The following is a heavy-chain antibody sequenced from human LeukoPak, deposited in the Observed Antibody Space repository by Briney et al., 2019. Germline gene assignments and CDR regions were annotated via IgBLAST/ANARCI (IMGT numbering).Heavy chain of an antibody. J-gene: IGHJ3*02. CDR2: INPSGGST. CDR1: GYTFTSYY. Sequence: ASVKVSCKASGYTFTSYYMHWVRQAPGQGLEWMGIINPSGGSTSYAQKFQGRVTMTRDTSTSTVYVELSSLRSEDTAVYYCARVSCSSTSCSHAFDIWGQGTMVTVSS. V-gene: IGHV1-46*03. D-gene: IGHD2-2*01. CDR3: ARVSCSSTSCSHAFDI.